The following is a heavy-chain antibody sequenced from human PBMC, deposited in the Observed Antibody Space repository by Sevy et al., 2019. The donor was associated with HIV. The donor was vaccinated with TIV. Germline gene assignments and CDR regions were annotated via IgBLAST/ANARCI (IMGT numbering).Heavy chain of an antibody. CDR1: GLSFSSYW. V-gene: IGHV3-7*03. D-gene: IGHD3-22*01. J-gene: IGHJ4*02. Sequence: GGSLRLSCVASGLSFSSYWMHWVRQAPGKGLEWVANIKQNESEKYYAASVKGRFTNSRDNAKNSVYLQMNSLRPEDTAIYYCAKGNSGSFDYWGQGTLVTVSS. CDR2: IKQNESEK. CDR3: AKGNSGSFDY.